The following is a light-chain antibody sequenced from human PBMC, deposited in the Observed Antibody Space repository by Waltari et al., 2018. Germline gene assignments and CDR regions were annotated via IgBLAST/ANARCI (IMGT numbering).Light chain of an antibody. V-gene: IGLV1-40*01. J-gene: IGLJ3*02. CDR1: TSNIGAGYD. CDR3: ASWDDSLSGSWV. Sequence: SVLTQPPSVSGAPGQRVTISCTGSTSNIGAGYDVHLYQQLPGTAPKLLIYGNNNRPSGVPDRFSVSKSGTSASLVISGLRSEDEAEYYCASWDDSLSGSWVFGGGTKLTVL. CDR2: GNN.